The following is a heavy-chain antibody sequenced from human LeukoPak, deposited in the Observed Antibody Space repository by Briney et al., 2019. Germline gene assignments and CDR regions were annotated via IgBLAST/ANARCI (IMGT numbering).Heavy chain of an antibody. V-gene: IGHV4-34*01. CDR2: INHSGST. CDR3: ARGRGHYYGSGSYYPYFDY. D-gene: IGHD3-10*01. CDR1: GGSFSGYY. J-gene: IGHJ4*02. Sequence: SETLSLTCAVYGGSFSGYYWSWIRQPPGKGLEWIGEINHSGSTNYNPSLKSRVTISVDTSKNQFSLKLSSVTAADTAVYYCARGRGHYYGSGSYYPYFDYWGQGTLVTVSS.